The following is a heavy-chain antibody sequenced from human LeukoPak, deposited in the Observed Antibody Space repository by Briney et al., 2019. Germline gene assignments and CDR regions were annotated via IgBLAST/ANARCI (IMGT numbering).Heavy chain of an antibody. CDR3: ARESYDDGLPDY. V-gene: IGHV3-33*01. CDR1: GFTFRSYG. J-gene: IGHJ4*02. Sequence: GGSLRLSCAASGFTFRSYGMHWVRQAPGKGLEWVAVIWYDGSNKYCADSVKGRFTISRDNSKNTLYLEMSSLRAEDTAVYYCARESYDDGLPDYWGQGTLVTVSS. CDR2: IWYDGSNK. D-gene: IGHD3-16*01.